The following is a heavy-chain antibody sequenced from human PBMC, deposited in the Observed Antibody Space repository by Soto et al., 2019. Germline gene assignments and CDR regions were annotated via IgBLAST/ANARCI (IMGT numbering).Heavy chain of an antibody. V-gene: IGHV4-39*01. Sequence: SETLSLTCTVSGGSISSSSYYWGWIRQPPGKGLEWIGSIYYSGSTYYNPSLKSRVTISVDTSKNQFSLKLSSVTAADTAVYYCARQVGVGGWSGYHEANWFDPWGQGTLVTVSS. CDR1: GGSISSSSYY. J-gene: IGHJ5*02. D-gene: IGHD3-3*01. CDR2: IYYSGST. CDR3: ARQVGVGGWSGYHEANWFDP.